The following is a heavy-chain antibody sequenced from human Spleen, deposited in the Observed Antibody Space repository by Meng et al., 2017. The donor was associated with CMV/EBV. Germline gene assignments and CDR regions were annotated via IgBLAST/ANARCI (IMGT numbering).Heavy chain of an antibody. CDR3: ARGGGYPRSFDF. J-gene: IGHJ4*02. CDR2: INPSTTTT. CDR1: GFTLTNYY. V-gene: IGHV1-46*01. Sequence: SCKASGFTLTNYYLHWVRQAPGQGLDWMGIINPSTTTTTYAQNFQGRVTMTRDTSTSTVYMELSSLRSEDSAVYYCARGGGYPRSFDFWGQGTLVTVSS. D-gene: IGHD5-12*01.